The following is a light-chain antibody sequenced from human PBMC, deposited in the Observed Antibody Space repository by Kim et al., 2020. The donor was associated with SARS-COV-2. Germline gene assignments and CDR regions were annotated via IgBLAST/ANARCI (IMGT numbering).Light chain of an antibody. Sequence: PGDRATLSCSASQTFCSTCLARYQMKPGQVPRLLIYGASTRDTGIPASFSGSGSGTEFTITISSLQSEDFAVYYCQKYNNRPPLTFGGGTKVDIK. V-gene: IGKV3-15*01. J-gene: IGKJ4*01. CDR3: QKYNNRPPLT. CDR2: GAS. CDR1: QTFCST.